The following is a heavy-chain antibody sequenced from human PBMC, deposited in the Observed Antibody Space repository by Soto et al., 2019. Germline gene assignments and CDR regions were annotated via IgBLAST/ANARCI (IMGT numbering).Heavy chain of an antibody. V-gene: IGHV1-18*01. CDR2: ISGYNGNT. J-gene: IGHJ4*02. CDR3: ARDLGGQIVDY. D-gene: IGHD1-26*01. Sequence: ASVKVSCKASGYTFTSYGISWVRQAPGQGLEWMGWISGYNGNTKYAQKLQGRVTMTTDTSTSTAYMEMRSLRSDDTAVYYCARDLGGQIVDYWGQGTLVTVSS. CDR1: GYTFTSYG.